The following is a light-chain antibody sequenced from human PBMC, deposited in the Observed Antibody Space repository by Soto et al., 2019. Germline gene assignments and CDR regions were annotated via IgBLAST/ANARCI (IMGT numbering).Light chain of an antibody. Sequence: QSVLTQPASVSGSPGQSITISCTGTSSDVGGYNYVSWYQQHPGKAPKLMIYEVSNQPSGVSNRFSGSKSGNTASLTISGLQAEDEADYYCSSYTSSSTLDFGTGTKLTVL. J-gene: IGLJ1*01. CDR3: SSYTSSSTLD. CDR1: SSDVGGYNY. V-gene: IGLV2-14*01. CDR2: EVS.